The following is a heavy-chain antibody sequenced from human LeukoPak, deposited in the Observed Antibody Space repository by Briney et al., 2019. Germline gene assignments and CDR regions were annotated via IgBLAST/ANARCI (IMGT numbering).Heavy chain of an antibody. V-gene: IGHV3-30*02. CDR2: IRYDGGKK. D-gene: IGHD3-16*01. Sequence: GGSLRLSCAASGFIFSNYGMHWVRQAPGKGLEWVAFIRYDGGKKYYADSAKGRFTISRDNSKNMHYMQMNSLRAEDTAVYYCAKEGEGGYYFDYWGQGTLVTVSS. CDR3: AKEGEGGYYFDY. J-gene: IGHJ4*02. CDR1: GFIFSNYG.